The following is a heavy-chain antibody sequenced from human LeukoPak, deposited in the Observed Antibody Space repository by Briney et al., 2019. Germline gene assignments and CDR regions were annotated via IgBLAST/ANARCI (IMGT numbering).Heavy chain of an antibody. CDR3: AKSHPYMIVVAITRGYYFDY. V-gene: IGHV3-23*01. CDR1: GFTFSSYA. Sequence: PGGSLRLSCAASGFTFSSYAMSWVRQAPGKGLEWVSAISGSGGSTYYADSVKGRFTISRDNSKNTLYLQMNSLRAEDTAVYYCAKSHPYMIVVAITRGYYFDYWGQGTLVTVSS. CDR2: ISGSGGST. D-gene: IGHD3-22*01. J-gene: IGHJ4*02.